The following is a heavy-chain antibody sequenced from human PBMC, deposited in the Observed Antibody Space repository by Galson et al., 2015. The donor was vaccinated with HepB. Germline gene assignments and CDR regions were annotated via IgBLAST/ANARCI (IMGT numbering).Heavy chain of an antibody. Sequence: LSLTCAVSGYSISSSNWWGWIRQPPGKGLEWIGYIYYSGSTYYNPSLKSRVAMSVDTSKNQFSLKLSSVTAVDTAVYYCARSNYYYYYGMDVWAQGTTVTVSS. V-gene: IGHV4-28*01. CDR1: GYSISSSNW. J-gene: IGHJ6*02. CDR2: IYYSGST. CDR3: ARSNYYYYYGMDV.